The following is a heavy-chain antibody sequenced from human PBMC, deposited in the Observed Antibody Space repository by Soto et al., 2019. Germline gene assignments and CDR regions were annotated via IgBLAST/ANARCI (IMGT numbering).Heavy chain of an antibody. D-gene: IGHD3-22*01. V-gene: IGHV1-2*04. J-gene: IGHJ4*02. CDR3: ARYNYDRSGFYDY. CDR2: INPNSGGT. Sequence: ASVKVSCKASGYTFTGYYIYWVRQAPGQGLEWMGWINPNSGGTNYAQKFQGWVTMTRDTSISTAYMELSRLSSDDTAVYYCARYNYDRSGFYDYWGQGTRVTVSS. CDR1: GYTFTGYY.